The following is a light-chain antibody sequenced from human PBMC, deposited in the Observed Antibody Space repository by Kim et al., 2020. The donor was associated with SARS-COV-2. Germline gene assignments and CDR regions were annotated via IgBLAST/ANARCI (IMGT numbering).Light chain of an antibody. V-gene: IGLV2-8*01. CDR3: SSYAGSNNRV. CDR1: SRDVGAYNY. CDR2: EVN. Sequence: GMSVAISCTGSSRDVGAYNYVSWYQQHPGKAPKLIIYEVNERPSEVPDRFSGSKSGNTASLTVSGLQAEDEADYYCSSYAGSNNRVFGGGTQLTVL. J-gene: IGLJ3*02.